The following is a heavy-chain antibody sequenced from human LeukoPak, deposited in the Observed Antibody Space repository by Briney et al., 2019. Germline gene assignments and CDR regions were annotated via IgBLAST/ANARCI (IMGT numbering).Heavy chain of an antibody. V-gene: IGHV3-30*19. Sequence: GRSLRLSCAASGFTFSSYGMHWVRQAPGKGLEWVAVISYDGSNKYYADSVKGRFTISRDNSKNTLYLQMNSLRAEDTAVYYCARDQGYYDSSGYIDYWGQGTLVTVSS. CDR3: ARDQGYYDSSGYIDY. CDR1: GFTFSSYG. J-gene: IGHJ4*02. D-gene: IGHD3-22*01. CDR2: ISYDGSNK.